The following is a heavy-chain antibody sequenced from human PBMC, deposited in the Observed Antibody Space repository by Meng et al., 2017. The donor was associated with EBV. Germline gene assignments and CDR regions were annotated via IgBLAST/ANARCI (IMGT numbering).Heavy chain of an antibody. CDR2: FLPRLGAP. J-gene: IGHJ4*02. V-gene: IGHV1-69*01. CDR1: GGPFRYYS. CDR3: ASESGRGYTPDY. D-gene: IGHD3-10*01. Sequence: VRVVPSAAEVQTPGSSVKVSCKTSGGPFRYYSISWVRQAPGQGLEWLGGFLPRLGAPNYAQKFHGRVKITADESTSTHYMDLSSLRSEDTAIYYCASESGRGYTPDYWGQGTLVTVSS.